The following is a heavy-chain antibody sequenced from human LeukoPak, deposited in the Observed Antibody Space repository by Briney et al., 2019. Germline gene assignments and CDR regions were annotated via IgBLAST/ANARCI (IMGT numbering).Heavy chain of an antibody. CDR1: GYTFTSFY. V-gene: IGHV1-2*02. J-gene: IGHJ4*02. CDR2: INPNSGDT. D-gene: IGHD6-19*01. Sequence: ASLKVSCKASGYTFTSFYLHWLPQAPGQGLEWMAWINPNSGDTNFAQKFQGRVTMTRDMSISTAYMELNRLTSDDTAVYYCARDRFNSGWYPHSDYWGQGTLVTVSS. CDR3: ARDRFNSGWYPHSDY.